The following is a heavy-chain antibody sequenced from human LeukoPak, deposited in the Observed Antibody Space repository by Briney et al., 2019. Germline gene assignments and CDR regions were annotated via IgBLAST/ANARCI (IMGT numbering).Heavy chain of an antibody. D-gene: IGHD1-1*01. CDR3: ARTGPAFAYYYYGMDV. CDR2: INPGDSDT. J-gene: IGHJ6*02. Sequence: GESLKISCQASGYSFTSPWIGWARQMPGKGLEWMAIINPGDSDTRYSPSFQGQVTISADKSISTAYLQWSSLKASDTAMYYCARTGPAFAYYYYGMDVWGQGTTVTVSS. V-gene: IGHV5-51*01. CDR1: GYSFTSPW.